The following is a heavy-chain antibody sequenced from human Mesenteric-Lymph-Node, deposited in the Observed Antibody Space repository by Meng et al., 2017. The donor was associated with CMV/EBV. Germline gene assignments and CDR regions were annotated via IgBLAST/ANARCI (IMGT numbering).Heavy chain of an antibody. CDR3: ARDVGGYCSSTSCYVQGNWFDP. D-gene: IGHD2-2*01. Sequence: GESLKISCAASGFTFSNYGMSWVRQAPGKGLVWVSRINSDGSSTSYADSVKGRFTISRDNAKNTLYLQMNSLRAEDTAVYYCARDVGGYCSSTSCYVQGNWFDPWGQGTLVTVSS. CDR1: GFTFSNYG. CDR2: INSDGSST. V-gene: IGHV3-74*01. J-gene: IGHJ5*02.